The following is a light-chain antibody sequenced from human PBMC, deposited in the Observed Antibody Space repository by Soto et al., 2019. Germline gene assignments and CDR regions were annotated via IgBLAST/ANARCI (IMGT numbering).Light chain of an antibody. J-gene: IGKJ1*01. CDR2: AAS. CDR1: QTVTKY. V-gene: IGKV1-39*01. CDR3: QRSYSGPPT. Sequence: DVQMTQSPSSLSASVGDRVTITCRTSQTVTKYLNWYQQKPGKAPKLLIYAASALQSGVPSRFSGSGSGTDFTLTISNLQPDDFATYYWQRSYSGPPTFGPGTKVEIK.